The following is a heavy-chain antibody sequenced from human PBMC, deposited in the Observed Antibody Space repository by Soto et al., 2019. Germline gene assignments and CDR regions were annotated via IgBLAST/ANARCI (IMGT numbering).Heavy chain of an antibody. CDR2: IIPIFGTA. Sequence: SVKVSCKASGGTFSSYAISWVRQAPGQGLEWMGGIIPIFGTASYAQKFQGRVTITADKSTSTAYMELSSLRSEDTAVYYCARGQYYDSSGYFLGAFDIWGQGTMVTVSS. J-gene: IGHJ3*02. CDR1: GGTFSSYA. D-gene: IGHD3-22*01. V-gene: IGHV1-69*06. CDR3: ARGQYYDSSGYFLGAFDI.